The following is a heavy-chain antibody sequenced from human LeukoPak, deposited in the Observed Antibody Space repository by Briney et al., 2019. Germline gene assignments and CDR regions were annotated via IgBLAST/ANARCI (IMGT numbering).Heavy chain of an antibody. CDR3: ARVRFYEDV. CDR2: ISYDGSNK. D-gene: IGHD3-3*01. V-gene: IGHV3-30*03. CDR1: GFTFSSYG. J-gene: IGHJ6*02. Sequence: PGRSLRLSCAASGFTFSSYGMHWVRQVPGKGLEWVAVISYDGSNKYYADSVKGRFTISRDNAKNSLFLQMNTLRAEDTAVYYCARVRFYEDVWGQGTTVTVSS.